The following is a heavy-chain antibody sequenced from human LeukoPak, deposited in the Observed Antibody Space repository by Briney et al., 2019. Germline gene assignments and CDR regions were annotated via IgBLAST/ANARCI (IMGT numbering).Heavy chain of an antibody. CDR2: INPNSGGT. CDR1: GYTFTGYY. V-gene: IGHV1-2*02. Sequence: ASVKVSCKASGYTFTGYYMHWVRQAPGQGLEWMGWINPNSGGTNYAQKFQGRVTMTRDTSISTAYMELSRLRSDDTAVYYCARDLPTHNHDILTGYDHGDYWGQGTLVTVSS. CDR3: ARDLPTHNHDILTGYDHGDY. J-gene: IGHJ4*02. D-gene: IGHD3-9*01.